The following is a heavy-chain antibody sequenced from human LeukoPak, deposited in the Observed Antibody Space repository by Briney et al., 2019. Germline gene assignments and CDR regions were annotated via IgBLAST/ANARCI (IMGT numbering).Heavy chain of an antibody. CDR2: ISGSGGST. CDR1: GFTFSSYA. D-gene: IGHD3-3*01. Sequence: GGSLRLSCAASGFTFSSYAMSWVRQAPGKGLEWVSAISGSGGSTYYADSVKGRFTISRDNSKNTLYLQMNSLRAEDTAVYYSAKVVTYYDFWSARPSYYYYMDVWGKGTTVTVSS. J-gene: IGHJ6*03. V-gene: IGHV3-23*01. CDR3: AKVVTYYDFWSARPSYYYYMDV.